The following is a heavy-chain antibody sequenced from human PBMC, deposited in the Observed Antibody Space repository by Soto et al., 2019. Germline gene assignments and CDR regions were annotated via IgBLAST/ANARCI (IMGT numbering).Heavy chain of an antibody. J-gene: IGHJ6*02. CDR3: ARGRGYSGDDHYYYFDMDV. D-gene: IGHD5-12*01. CDR1: GGTFNNYP. V-gene: IGHV1-69*01. CDR2: TIPIFGTA. Sequence: QVQLVQSGAEVKKPGSSVKVSCKASGGTFNNYPITWVRQAPGEGLEWRGGTIPIFGTANYAQKSQGRATISVDESTSTAYMELSSLRSEDTAVYYCARGRGYSGDDHYYYFDMDVWGQGTTVTVSS.